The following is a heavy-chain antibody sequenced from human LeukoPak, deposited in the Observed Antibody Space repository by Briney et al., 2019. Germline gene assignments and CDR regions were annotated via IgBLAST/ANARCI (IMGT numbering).Heavy chain of an antibody. V-gene: IGHV4-59*08. Sequence: SETLSLTCTVSGASISSSYWSWIRQPPGKGLEWIGYIHYTGTTNYNPSLKSRVTTSLDTSKNQFSLKLSSVTAADPAVYYCASFRVFAGFDYWGLGALVTVSS. CDR2: IHYTGTT. J-gene: IGHJ4*02. CDR1: GASISSSY. CDR3: ASFRVFAGFDY.